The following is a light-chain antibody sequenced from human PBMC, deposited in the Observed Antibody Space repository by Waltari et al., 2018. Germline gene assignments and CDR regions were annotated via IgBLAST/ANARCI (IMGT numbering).Light chain of an antibody. J-gene: IGKJ1*01. CDR2: KAS. CDR1: QSISSW. Sequence: DIQMTQSPSTLSASVGDRVTITCRASQSISSWLAWYQQKPGKAPKLLIYKASSLESGVPSRFSGSGCGTEFTLTISSLQPDDFATYHCQQYKSYWTFGQGTKVEIK. V-gene: IGKV1-5*03. CDR3: QQYKSYWT.